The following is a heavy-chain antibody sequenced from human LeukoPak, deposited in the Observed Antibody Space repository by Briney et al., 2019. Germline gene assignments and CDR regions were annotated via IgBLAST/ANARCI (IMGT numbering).Heavy chain of an antibody. CDR1: GFTFSDYG. CDR2: IWYDGSNK. V-gene: IGHV3-33*01. Sequence: PGGSLRLSCTASGFTFSDYGMHWVRQPPGKGLEWVAIIWYDGSNKKYEDSVKGRFTISRDSSKNTLYLQMNSLRVEDTAVYYCAIDPNWGTHSWGQGVLVTVSS. D-gene: IGHD7-27*01. CDR3: AIDPNWGTHS. J-gene: IGHJ4*02.